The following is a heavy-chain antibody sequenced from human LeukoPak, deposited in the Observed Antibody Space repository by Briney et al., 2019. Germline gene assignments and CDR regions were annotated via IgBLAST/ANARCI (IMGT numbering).Heavy chain of an antibody. CDR1: GFTFDDYA. V-gene: IGHV3-30*02. CDR2: IRYDGINE. Sequence: GGSLRLSCAASGFTFDDYAMHWVRQAPGKGLEWVAYIRYDGINEYYADSVKGRFTISRDLSKNTLFLQMNSLRPEDTAVYYCSKDRGVFGVAYSLDYWGQGTLVTVSS. CDR3: SKDRGVFGVAYSLDY. D-gene: IGHD3-3*01. J-gene: IGHJ4*02.